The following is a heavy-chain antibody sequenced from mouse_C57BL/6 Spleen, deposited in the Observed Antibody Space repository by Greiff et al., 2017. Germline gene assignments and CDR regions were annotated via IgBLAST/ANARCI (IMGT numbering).Heavy chain of an antibody. CDR1: GYTFTNYW. CDR3: ARASMVWDYDRDCYAMDY. Sequence: QVQLQQSGAELVRPGTSVKMSCKASGYTFTNYWIGWAKQRPGHGLEWIGDIYPGGGYTNYTEKFKGKATLTADKSSSTAYLQFSSLTSEESAIYYWARASMVWDYDRDCYAMDYWGQGTSVTVSS. J-gene: IGHJ4*01. D-gene: IGHD2-4*01. CDR2: IYPGGGYT. V-gene: IGHV1-63*01.